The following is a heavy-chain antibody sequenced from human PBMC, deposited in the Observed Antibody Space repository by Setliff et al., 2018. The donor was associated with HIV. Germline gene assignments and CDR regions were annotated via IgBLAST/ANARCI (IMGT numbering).Heavy chain of an antibody. CDR3: ARVGPGHRDGKIYDTFDI. Sequence: LKISCMGSGYSFTTYWITWVRQMPGKGLEWMGRIDPSDSYTDYSQSFHGHVTLSVDRSINTAYLQWSSLKASDTAMYYCARVGPGHRDGKIYDTFDIWGQGTLVTVS. D-gene: IGHD5-12*01. V-gene: IGHV5-10-1*01. CDR2: IDPSDSYT. J-gene: IGHJ3*02. CDR1: GYSFTTYW.